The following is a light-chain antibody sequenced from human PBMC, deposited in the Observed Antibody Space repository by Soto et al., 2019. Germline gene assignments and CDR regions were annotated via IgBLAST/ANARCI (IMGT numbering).Light chain of an antibody. Sequence: QSVLTQPPSASGTPGQTVTISCSGSSANIGSNTVNWYQQLPGTAPKLLIYSNNPRPSGVPDRFSGSKSCTSASLAISVLQSEDEAEYYCAAWDDRLNGFYVFGTGTKLTVL. CDR1: SANIGSNT. CDR3: AAWDDRLNGFYV. J-gene: IGLJ1*01. V-gene: IGLV1-44*01. CDR2: SNN.